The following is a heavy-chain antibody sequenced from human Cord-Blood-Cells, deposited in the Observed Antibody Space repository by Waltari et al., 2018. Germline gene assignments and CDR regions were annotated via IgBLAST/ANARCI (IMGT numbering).Heavy chain of an antibody. Sequence: EVQLVESGGGLVKPGGSLRLSCAASGSTFSNAWMSWFRQAPGKGLEWVGRIKSKTDGGTTDYAAPVKGRFTISRDDSKNTLYLQMNSLKTEDTAVYYCTTVRSGSYWSDYWGQGTLVTVSS. CDR2: IKSKTDGGTT. CDR3: TTVRSGSYWSDY. V-gene: IGHV3-15*01. D-gene: IGHD1-26*01. CDR1: GSTFSNAW. J-gene: IGHJ4*02.